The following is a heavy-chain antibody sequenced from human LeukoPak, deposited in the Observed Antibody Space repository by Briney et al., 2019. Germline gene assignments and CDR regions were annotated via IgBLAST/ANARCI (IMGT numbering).Heavy chain of an antibody. Sequence: SETLSHTCTVSGGSVSSGSYYWSWIRQPPGKGLEWIGYIYYSGSTNYNPSLKSRVTISVDTSKNQFSLKLSSVTAADTAMYYCARASRWDGMDVWGKGTTVTVSS. V-gene: IGHV4-61*01. J-gene: IGHJ6*04. CDR1: GGSVSSGSYY. D-gene: IGHD3-16*01. CDR3: ARASRWDGMDV. CDR2: IYYSGST.